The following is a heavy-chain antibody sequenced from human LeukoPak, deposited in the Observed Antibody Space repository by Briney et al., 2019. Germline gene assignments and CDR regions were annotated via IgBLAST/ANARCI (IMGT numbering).Heavy chain of an antibody. CDR1: GFTFSNYA. J-gene: IGHJ4*02. CDR2: ISGSGDST. CDR3: AKGGWGTVLDY. V-gene: IGHV3-23*01. Sequence: GGSLRLSCAASGFTFSNYAMPWVRQAPGKGLEWVSTISGSGDSTYYSDSVKGRFTISRDNSENTLYLQLNSLRAEDTAVYYCAKGGWGTVLDYWGQGTLVTVSS. D-gene: IGHD3-16*01.